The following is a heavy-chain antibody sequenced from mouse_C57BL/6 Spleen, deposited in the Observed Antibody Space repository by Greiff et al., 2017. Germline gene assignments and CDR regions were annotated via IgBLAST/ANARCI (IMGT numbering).Heavy chain of an antibody. CDR2: INPGSGGT. J-gene: IGHJ4*01. CDR3: ARFYDGYYYAMYY. V-gene: IGHV1-54*01. D-gene: IGHD2-3*01. Sequence: VQLQQSGAELVRPGTSVKVSCKASGYAFNNYLIEWVKQRPGQGLEWIGVINPGSGGTNDNEKFKGKATLTADKSSSTAYMQLSSLTSEDSAVYFYARFYDGYYYAMYYWGQGTSVTVST. CDR1: GYAFNNYL.